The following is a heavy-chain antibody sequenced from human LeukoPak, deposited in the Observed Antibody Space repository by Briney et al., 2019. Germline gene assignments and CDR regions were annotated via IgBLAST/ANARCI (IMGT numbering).Heavy chain of an antibody. CDR3: ARTSRIQLWLTFGY. D-gene: IGHD5-18*01. Sequence: SETLSLTCVVNGESLNYYYWSRIRQPPGKGLEWIGEINHSGSTNYNPSLKSRVTISVDTSKSQFSLKLSSVTAADSAVYYCARTSRIQLWLTFGYWGQGTLVTVSS. CDR2: INHSGST. V-gene: IGHV4-34*01. CDR1: GESLNYYY. J-gene: IGHJ4*02.